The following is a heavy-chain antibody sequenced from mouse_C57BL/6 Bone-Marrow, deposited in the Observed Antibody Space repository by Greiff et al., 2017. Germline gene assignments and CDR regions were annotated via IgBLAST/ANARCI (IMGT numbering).Heavy chain of an antibody. CDR1: GYTFTSYW. CDR3: ARNGYLYAMDY. J-gene: IGHJ4*01. CDR2: IDPSDSDT. Sequence: QVQLQQPGAELVRPGSSVKLSCKASGYTFTSYWMHWVKQRPIQGLEWIGTIDPSDSDTHYNQKFKDKATLTVDKSSSTAYMQLSSLTSEDSAVYYCARNGYLYAMDYWGQGTSVTVSS. D-gene: IGHD1-2*01. V-gene: IGHV1-52*01.